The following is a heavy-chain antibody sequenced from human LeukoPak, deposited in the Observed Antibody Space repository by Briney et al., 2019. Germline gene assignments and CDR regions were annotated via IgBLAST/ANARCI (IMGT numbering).Heavy chain of an antibody. D-gene: IGHD2-2*01. Sequence: ASVKVSCKASGYPFTSYGISWVRQATGQGLEWMGWMNPNSGNTGYAQKFQGRVTMTRNTSISTAYMELSSLRSEDTAVYYCARWGYDYYYYYGMDVWGQGTTVTVSS. J-gene: IGHJ6*02. CDR3: ARWGYDYYYYYGMDV. CDR1: GYPFTSYG. V-gene: IGHV1-8*02. CDR2: MNPNSGNT.